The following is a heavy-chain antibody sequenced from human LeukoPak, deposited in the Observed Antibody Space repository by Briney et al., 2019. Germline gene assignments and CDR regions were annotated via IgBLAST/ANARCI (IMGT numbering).Heavy chain of an antibody. CDR2: GNHSGST. CDR3: ARCGYSSSWYGYRDAFDI. D-gene: IGHD6-13*01. J-gene: IGHJ3*02. V-gene: IGHV4-34*01. CDR1: GGSFSGYY. Sequence: NPSETLSLTCAVYGGSFSGYYWSWIRQPPGKGLEWIGEGNHSGSTNYNPSLKSRVTISVDTSKNQFSLKLSSVTAADTAVYYCARCGYSSSWYGYRDAFDIWGQGTMVTVSS.